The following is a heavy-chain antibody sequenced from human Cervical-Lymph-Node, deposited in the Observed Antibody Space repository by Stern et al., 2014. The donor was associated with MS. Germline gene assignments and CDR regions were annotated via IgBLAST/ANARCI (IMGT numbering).Heavy chain of an antibody. J-gene: IGHJ6*02. CDR3: ARDEEVAEIYFYYGMDV. CDR2: SNPYNGNT. V-gene: IGHV1-18*04. Sequence: QVQLVQSGAEVKKPGASVKVSCKVSGYHFPSYGISWVRQAPGQGLEWMGWSNPYNGNTNYAQKFQGRVTMATDTSTSTAYMELRSLRSDDTAVYYCARDEEVAEIYFYYGMDVWGQGTTVIVSS. D-gene: IGHD2-15*01. CDR1: GYHFPSYG.